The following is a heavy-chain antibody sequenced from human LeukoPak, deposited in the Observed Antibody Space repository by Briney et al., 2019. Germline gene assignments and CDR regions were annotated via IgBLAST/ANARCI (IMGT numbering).Heavy chain of an antibody. J-gene: IGHJ4*02. CDR3: ARARCYFVPNFDY. CDR1: GGSISSYY. CDR2: IYYSGST. D-gene: IGHD2/OR15-2a*01. V-gene: IGHV4-59*01. Sequence: SQTLSLTCTVSGGSISSYYWSWIRQPPGKGLEWIGYIYYSGSTNYNPSLKSRVTISVDTSKNQFSLKLSSVTAADTAVYDCARARCYFVPNFDYWDQGTLVTVSP.